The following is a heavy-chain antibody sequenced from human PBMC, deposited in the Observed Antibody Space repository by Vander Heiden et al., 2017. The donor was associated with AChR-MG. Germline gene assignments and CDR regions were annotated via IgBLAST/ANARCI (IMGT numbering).Heavy chain of an antibody. Sequence: EVQLVESGGGLVKPGGSLRLSCAASGFTFSSYSMNWVRQAPGKGLEWVSSIRSSSSYIDYADSVKGRFTISRDNAKNSLYLQMNSLRAEDTAVYYCAVRADRDYNWFDPWGQGTLVTVSS. V-gene: IGHV3-21*01. CDR3: AVRADRDYNWFDP. CDR2: IRSSSSYI. CDR1: GFTFSSYS. J-gene: IGHJ5*02. D-gene: IGHD3-22*01.